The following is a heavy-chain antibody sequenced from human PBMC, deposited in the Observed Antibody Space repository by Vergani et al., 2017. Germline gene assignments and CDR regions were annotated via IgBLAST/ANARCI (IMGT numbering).Heavy chain of an antibody. CDR2: ISGSGVSA. V-gene: IGHV3-23*01. D-gene: IGHD6-13*01. CDR1: EFTFSNYA. CDR3: ARDIRPTRGAGTPYFDY. J-gene: IGHJ4*02. Sequence: EVQLLESGGGLVQPGGSLRLTCAASEFTFSNYAMNWVRQAPGKGLEWVSGISGSGVSAYYTDSVKGRFTISRDNAKNSLYLQMNSLRAEDTAVYYCARDIRPTRGAGTPYFDYWGQGTLVTVSS.